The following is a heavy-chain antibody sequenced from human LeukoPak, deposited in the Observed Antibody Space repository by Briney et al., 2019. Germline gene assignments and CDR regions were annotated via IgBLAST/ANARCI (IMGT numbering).Heavy chain of an antibody. D-gene: IGHD3-10*01. CDR1: GFTFDDYG. V-gene: IGHV3-9*01. Sequence: GGSLRLSCAAFGFTFDDYGMHWVRQAPGKGLEWVSGISWNSGNIGYADSVKGRFTISRDNAKNSLYLQMNSLGAEDTAFYYCAKDKISGVWGALDYWGQGTLVTVSS. J-gene: IGHJ4*02. CDR2: ISWNSGNI. CDR3: AKDKISGVWGALDY.